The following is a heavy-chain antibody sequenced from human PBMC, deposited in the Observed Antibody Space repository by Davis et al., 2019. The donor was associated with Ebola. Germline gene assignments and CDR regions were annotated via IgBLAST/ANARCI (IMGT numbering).Heavy chain of an antibody. D-gene: IGHD7-27*01. Sequence: HTGGSLRLSCAASGFTFSSYDMSWVRQAPGKGLVWVSRINSDGRTTAYADSVKGRFTNSRDNAKNTLYLQMNTLRAEDTAVYYCARDLGMGRRVDAFDIWGQGTMVTVSS. J-gene: IGHJ3*02. CDR1: GFTFSSYD. CDR3: ARDLGMGRRVDAFDI. CDR2: INSDGRTT. V-gene: IGHV3-74*01.